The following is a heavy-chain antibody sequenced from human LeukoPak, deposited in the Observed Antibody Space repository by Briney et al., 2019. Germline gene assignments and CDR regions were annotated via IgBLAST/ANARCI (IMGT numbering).Heavy chain of an antibody. Sequence: GGSLRLSCAASGFTLRSHGMHWVRQAPGKGLEWVAVISYDESNKHYADSVKGRFTFSRDTSRNTLYLQMDSLRAEDTALYYCAKDSSTGWYYFDYWGQGTVVTVSS. CDR2: ISYDESNK. CDR3: AKDSSTGWYYFDY. D-gene: IGHD2-2*01. V-gene: IGHV3-30*18. J-gene: IGHJ4*02. CDR1: GFTLRSHG.